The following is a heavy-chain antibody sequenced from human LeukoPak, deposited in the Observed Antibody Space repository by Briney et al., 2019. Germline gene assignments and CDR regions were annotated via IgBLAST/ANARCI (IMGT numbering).Heavy chain of an antibody. J-gene: IGHJ3*02. D-gene: IGHD3-22*01. CDR1: GFTFRSYG. CDR3: AKDRSTYYYDSSGYYPDAFDI. V-gene: IGHV3-30*18. Sequence: GGSLRLSCAASGFTFRSYGIHWVRQAPGKGLEWVAVISYDGSNKYYADSVKGRFTISRDNSKNTLYLQMNSLRAEDTAVYYCAKDRSTYYYDSSGYYPDAFDIWGQGTMVTVSS. CDR2: ISYDGSNK.